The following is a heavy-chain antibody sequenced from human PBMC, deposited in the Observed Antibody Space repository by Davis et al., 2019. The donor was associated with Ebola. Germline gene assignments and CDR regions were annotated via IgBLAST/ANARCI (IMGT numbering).Heavy chain of an antibody. CDR2: ISSSSSYI. CDR1: GFTFSSYS. D-gene: IGHD6-19*01. Sequence: PGGSLRLSCAASGFTFSSYSMNWVRQAPGKGLEWVSSISSSSSYIYYADSVKGRFTISRDNAKNSLYLQMNSLRAEDTAVYYCARDGAKRGWTGRALDYWGQGTLVTVSS. CDR3: ARDGAKRGWTGRALDY. V-gene: IGHV3-21*01. J-gene: IGHJ4*02.